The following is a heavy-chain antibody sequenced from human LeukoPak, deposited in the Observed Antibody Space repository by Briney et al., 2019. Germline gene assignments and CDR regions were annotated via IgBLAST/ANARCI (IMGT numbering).Heavy chain of an antibody. CDR3: ARTSLEGIAARFVDYYYYMDV. V-gene: IGHV1-2*02. Sequence: GASVKVSCKASGYTFTGYYMHWVRQAPGQGLEWMGWINPNSGGTNYAQKFQGRVTMTRDTSISTAYMELSRLRSDDTAVYYCARTSLEGIAARFVDYYYYMDVWGKGTTVTVSS. J-gene: IGHJ6*03. D-gene: IGHD6-6*01. CDR2: INPNSGGT. CDR1: GYTFTGYY.